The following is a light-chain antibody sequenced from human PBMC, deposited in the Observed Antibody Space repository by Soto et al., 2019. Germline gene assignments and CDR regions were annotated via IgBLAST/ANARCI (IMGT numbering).Light chain of an antibody. CDR3: QQYGSSPIT. CDR2: AAS. CDR1: QSLRSN. V-gene: IGKV3-15*01. J-gene: IGKJ5*01. Sequence: EIVMTQSPATLSVSPGERATLSCRATQSLRSNLAWYQQKPGQAPRLLIYAASTRATGIPARFSGSGSATEFTLTISRLEPEDFAVYYCQQYGSSPITFGQGTRLEIK.